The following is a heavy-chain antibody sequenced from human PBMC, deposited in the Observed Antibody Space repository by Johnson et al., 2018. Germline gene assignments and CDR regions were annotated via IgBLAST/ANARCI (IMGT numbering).Heavy chain of an antibody. CDR2: ISSSSTTI. J-gene: IGHJ1*01. CDR3: ARDHWDSGGYYNEYFQH. CDR1: GFTFSDYY. Sequence: QVQLVESGGSLVKPGGSLRLSCAASGFTFSDYYMSWIRQAPGKGLEWVSYISSSSTTIYYADSVKGRFTISRHNAKNSLFLQMNSLRDEDTAVYYCARDHWDSGGYYNEYFQHWGQGTLVTVSS. V-gene: IGHV3-11*04. D-gene: IGHD3-22*01.